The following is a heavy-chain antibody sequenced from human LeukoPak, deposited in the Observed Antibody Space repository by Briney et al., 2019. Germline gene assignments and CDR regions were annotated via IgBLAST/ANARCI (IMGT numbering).Heavy chain of an antibody. V-gene: IGHV3-23*01. J-gene: IGHJ5*02. Sequence: GGSLRLSCAAPGFTFSSYAMSWVRQAPGKGLEWVSAISGSGGSTYYADSVKGRFTISRDNAKNSLYLQMNSLRAEDTAVYYCARRRKDSSSWLTYNWFDPWGQGTLVTVSS. CDR2: ISGSGGST. D-gene: IGHD6-13*01. CDR1: GFTFSSYA. CDR3: ARRRKDSSSWLTYNWFDP.